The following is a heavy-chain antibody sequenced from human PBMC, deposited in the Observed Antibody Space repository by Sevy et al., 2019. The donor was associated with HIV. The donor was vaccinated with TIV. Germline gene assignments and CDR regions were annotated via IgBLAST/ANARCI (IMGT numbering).Heavy chain of an antibody. CDR2: TYYASRWYN. CDR1: GDSVSSNSAA. V-gene: IGHV6-1*01. J-gene: IGHJ4*02. CDR3: ARVPLRSLLYYFDY. Sequence: KQSQTLSLTCAISGDSVSSNSAAWNWIRQSPSRGLEWLGRTYYASRWYNDYAVSVIGRITINPDPSKNQFSLQLNSVTPEDTAVYYCARVPLRSLLYYFDYWGQGVLVTVSS. D-gene: IGHD4-17*01.